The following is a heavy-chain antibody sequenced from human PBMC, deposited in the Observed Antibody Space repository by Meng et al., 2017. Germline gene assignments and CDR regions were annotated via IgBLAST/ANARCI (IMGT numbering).Heavy chain of an antibody. J-gene: IGHJ4*02. CDR1: GFTFSSYS. CDR3: ARDPGNYHGSGSYSSFDY. V-gene: IGHV3-21*01. Sequence: LSLTCAASGFTFSSYSMNWVRQAPGKGLEWVSSISSSSSYIYYADSVKGRFTISRDNAKNSLYLQMNSLRAEDTAIYYCARDPGNYHGSGSYSSFDYWGQGTLVTVSS. D-gene: IGHD3-10*01. CDR2: ISSSSSYI.